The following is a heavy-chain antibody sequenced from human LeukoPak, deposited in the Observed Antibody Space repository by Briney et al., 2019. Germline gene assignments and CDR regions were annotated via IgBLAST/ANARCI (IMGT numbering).Heavy chain of an antibody. CDR1: GYTFTSYG. Sequence: GASVKVSCKASGYTFTSYGISWVRQAPGQGLEWMGWISACNGNTNYAQKLQGRVTMTTDTSTSTAYMELRSLRSDDTAVYYCARVPDYYGSGSYSLLFDYWGQGTLVTVSS. CDR2: ISACNGNT. V-gene: IGHV1-18*04. CDR3: ARVPDYYGSGSYSLLFDY. D-gene: IGHD3-10*01. J-gene: IGHJ4*02.